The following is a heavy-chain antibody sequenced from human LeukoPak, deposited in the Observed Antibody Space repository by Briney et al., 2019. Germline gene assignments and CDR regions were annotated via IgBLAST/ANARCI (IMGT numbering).Heavy chain of an antibody. CDR1: GASIISSNW. CDR2: SYYGGTT. J-gene: IGHJ4*02. Sequence: TSVTLSLTCAVSGASIISSNWWSWARPPPGKGLEWIGESYYGGTTNYNPSLKSRVTISVDKSTNRFSLRLTSVTAADTAMYYCMRLSCSSTSCYYFDYWGQGTLVTVSS. D-gene: IGHD2-2*01. CDR3: MRLSCSSTSCYYFDY. V-gene: IGHV4-4*02.